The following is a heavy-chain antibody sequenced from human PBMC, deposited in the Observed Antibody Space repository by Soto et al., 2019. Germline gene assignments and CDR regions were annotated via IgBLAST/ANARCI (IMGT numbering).Heavy chain of an antibody. CDR2: IIPIFGTA. J-gene: IGHJ4*02. Sequence: QVQLVQSGAEVKKPGSSVKVSCKASGGTFSSYAISWVRQAPGQGLEWMGGIIPIFGTANYAQKFQGRVTITADESTSTAYMELSSLRSEDTAVYYCARAKGDYRPFMHSRGPGYFDYWGQGTLVTVSS. CDR3: ARAKGDYRPFMHSRGPGYFDY. D-gene: IGHD4-17*01. CDR1: GGTFSSYA. V-gene: IGHV1-69*01.